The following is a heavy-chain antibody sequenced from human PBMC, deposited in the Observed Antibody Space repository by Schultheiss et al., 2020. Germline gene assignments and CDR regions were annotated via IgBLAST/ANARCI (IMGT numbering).Heavy chain of an antibody. V-gene: IGHV4-59*01. J-gene: IGHJ2*01. CDR2: AYFIGST. CDR1: GGPITSYY. Sequence: SENLSLTCTVSGGPITSYYWSWIRQPPGKPLEWIGHAYFIGSTNYNPSLKSRVTISVDTSKSQFSLKLSSVTAADTAVYYCAKSGYGDWYFTLWGRGTLVTVSS. CDR3: AKSGYGDWYFTL. D-gene: IGHD5-12*01.